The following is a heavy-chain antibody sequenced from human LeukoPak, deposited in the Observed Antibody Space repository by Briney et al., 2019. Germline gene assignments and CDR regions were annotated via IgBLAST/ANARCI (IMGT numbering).Heavy chain of an antibody. CDR3: ARSGATEY. CDR1: GFIFSSYA. V-gene: IGHV3-30-3*01. Sequence: PGGSLRLSCATFGFIFSSYAMHWVRQAPGKGLEWVAVISYDGSNKYYADSVKGRFTISRDNSKNTLYLQMNSLRAEDTAVYYCARSGATEYWGQGTLVTVSS. J-gene: IGHJ4*02. D-gene: IGHD1-26*01. CDR2: ISYDGSNK.